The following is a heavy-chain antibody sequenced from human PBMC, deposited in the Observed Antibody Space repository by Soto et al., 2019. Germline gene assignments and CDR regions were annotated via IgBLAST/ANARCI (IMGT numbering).Heavy chain of an antibody. Sequence: GESLKISCKGSGYSFTIYWIGWVRQMPGKGLEWMGIIYPGDSDTRYSPSFQGQVTISADKSISTAYLEMNSLRDEDTAVYYCARDRGTVTNYVGQDYGMDVWGQGTTVTVSS. J-gene: IGHJ6*02. CDR3: ARDRGTVTNYVGQDYGMDV. CDR1: GYSFTIYW. V-gene: IGHV5-51*01. CDR2: IYPGDSDT. D-gene: IGHD4-17*01.